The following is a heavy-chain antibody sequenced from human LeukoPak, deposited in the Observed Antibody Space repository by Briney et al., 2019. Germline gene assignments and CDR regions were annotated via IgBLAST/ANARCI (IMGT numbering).Heavy chain of an antibody. D-gene: IGHD3-16*01. CDR3: ARSPGRDYSLLGSCRFDT. CDR2: ISGSGGST. J-gene: IGHJ5*02. V-gene: IGHV3-23*01. Sequence: GGSLRLSCAASGFTFSSYAMSWVRQAPGKGLEWASAISGSGGSTYYADSVKGRFTISRDNSKNTLYLQMNSLRADDTAVYYCARSPGRDYSLLGSCRFDTWGQGTLVTVSS. CDR1: GFTFSSYA.